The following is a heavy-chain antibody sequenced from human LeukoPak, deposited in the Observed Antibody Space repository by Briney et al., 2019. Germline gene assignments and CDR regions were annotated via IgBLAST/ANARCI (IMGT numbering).Heavy chain of an antibody. J-gene: IGHJ5*02. V-gene: IGHV1-18*01. CDR1: GYTFTSYG. CDR2: ISGYNGDT. D-gene: IGHD1-26*01. CDR3: ARGTWEAAARPYSFDT. Sequence: GASVKVSCKASGYTFTSYGISWVRQAPGQGLEWMGWISGYNGDTNYAQKFQGRVTMTTDTSTSTAYMELRSLRSDDAAVYYCARGTWEAAARPYSFDTWGQGTLVTVSS.